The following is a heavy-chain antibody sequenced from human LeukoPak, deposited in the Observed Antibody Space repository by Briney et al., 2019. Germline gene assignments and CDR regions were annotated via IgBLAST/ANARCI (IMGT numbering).Heavy chain of an antibody. V-gene: IGHV3-30-3*01. CDR3: ARGNSYMDV. CDR2: ISYDGSNK. CDR1: GFTFSSYA. J-gene: IGHJ6*03. Sequence: SGRSLRLSCAASGFTFSSYAMHWVRQAPGKGLEWVAVISYDGSNKYYADSVKGRFTISRDNAKNSLYLQMNSLRAEDTAVYSCARGNSYMDVWGKGTTVTVSS.